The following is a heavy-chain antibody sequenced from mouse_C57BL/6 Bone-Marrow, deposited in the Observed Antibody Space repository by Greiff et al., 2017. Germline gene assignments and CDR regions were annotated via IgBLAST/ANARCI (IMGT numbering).Heavy chain of an antibody. Sequence: QVQLQQPGAELVKPGASVKMSCKASGYTFTSYWITWVKQRPGQGLEWIGDIYPGSGSTNYNEKFKSKATLTVDPSSSTAYMQRSSLTSEDSAVYYCARTYYSNYWYFDVWGTGTTVTVSS. J-gene: IGHJ1*03. CDR2: IYPGSGST. CDR3: ARTYYSNYWYFDV. D-gene: IGHD2-5*01. V-gene: IGHV1-55*01. CDR1: GYTFTSYW.